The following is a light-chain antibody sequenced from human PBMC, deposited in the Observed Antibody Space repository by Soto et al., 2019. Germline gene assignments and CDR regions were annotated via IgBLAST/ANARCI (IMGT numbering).Light chain of an antibody. CDR2: DAS. CDR1: QSVSSY. CDR3: QQRSNWPPVT. V-gene: IGKV3-11*01. J-gene: IGKJ4*01. Sequence: EIVLTQSTATLSLSPGEGATLSCRASQSVSSYLAWYQQKPGQAPRLLIYDASNRATGIPARFSGSVSGTDFSLTISSLEPEDFAVYYCQQRSNWPPVTFGGGTKVYIK.